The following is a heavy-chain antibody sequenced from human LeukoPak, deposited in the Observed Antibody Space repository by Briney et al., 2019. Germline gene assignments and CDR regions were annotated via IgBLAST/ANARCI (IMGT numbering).Heavy chain of an antibody. CDR3: ARHKAITMVRGVIPHFDY. CDR1: GGSISSYY. D-gene: IGHD3-10*01. CDR2: IYYSGST. V-gene: IGHV4-59*08. J-gene: IGHJ4*02. Sequence: PSETLSLTCTVSGGSISSYYWRWIRQPPGKGLEWIGYIYYSGSTNYNPSLKSRVTISVDTSKNQFSLKLSSVTAADTAVYYCARHKAITMVRGVIPHFDYWGQGTLVTVSS.